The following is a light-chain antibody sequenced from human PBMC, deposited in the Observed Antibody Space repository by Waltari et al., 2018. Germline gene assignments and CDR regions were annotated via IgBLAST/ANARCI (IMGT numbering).Light chain of an antibody. CDR1: QSISIY. CDR3: QQSYSTPPYT. CDR2: AAS. J-gene: IGKJ2*01. V-gene: IGKV1-39*01. Sequence: DIQMTQSPSSLSASIGDRVTITCRASQSISIYLNWYQQKPGKAPKLLINAASNLQSGVRSRFSGSGSGTDFTLTISSLQPEDFATYYCQQSYSTPPYTFGQGTKLEIK.